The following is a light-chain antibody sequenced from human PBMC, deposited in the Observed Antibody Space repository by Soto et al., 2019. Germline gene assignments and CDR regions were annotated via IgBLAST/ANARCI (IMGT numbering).Light chain of an antibody. V-gene: IGKV3-20*01. Sequence: EIVLTQSPGTLSLSPGERATLSCRASQSVSSSYLAWYQQKPGQAPRLLIYGASSRATGIPDRFSGSGSGTDFTLTISRMGTEDFAVYYCQQYGSSRQTFGQGTKVDIK. CDR3: QQYGSSRQT. CDR1: QSVSSSY. CDR2: GAS. J-gene: IGKJ1*01.